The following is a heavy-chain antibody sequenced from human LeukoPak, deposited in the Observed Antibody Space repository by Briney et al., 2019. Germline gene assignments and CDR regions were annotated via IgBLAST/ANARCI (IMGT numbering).Heavy chain of an antibody. D-gene: IGHD6-6*01. J-gene: IGHJ4*02. CDR2: ISYDGSNK. Sequence: GGSLRLSCAASGFTFSSYSMHWVRQAPGKGLEWVAVISYDGSNKYYADSVKGRFTISRDNSKNTLYLQMNSLRAEDTAVYYCARASRHSSSAAFDYWGQGTLDTVSS. CDR1: GFTFSSYS. CDR3: ARASRHSSSAAFDY. V-gene: IGHV3-30*03.